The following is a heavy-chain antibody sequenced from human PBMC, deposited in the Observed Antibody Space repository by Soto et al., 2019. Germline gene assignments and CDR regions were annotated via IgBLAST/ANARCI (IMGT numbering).Heavy chain of an antibody. V-gene: IGHV1-18*01. CDR2: INPFKGDT. D-gene: IGHD2-2*02. CDR3: ARVKVPAAILGAFHX. Sequence: ASVKVSCKASGYTVSTYGITWVRQAPGQGLDWMGWINPFKGDTNSAARFQDRVTMTTDTSTRTAYMELRSLRSDDTAVYYCARVKVPAAILGAFHXWGQGTLVTVS. CDR1: GYTVSTYG. J-gene: IGHJ3*01.